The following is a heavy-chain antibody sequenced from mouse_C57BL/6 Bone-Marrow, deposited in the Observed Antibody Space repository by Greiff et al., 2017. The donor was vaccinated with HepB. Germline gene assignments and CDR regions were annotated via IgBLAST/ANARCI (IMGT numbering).Heavy chain of an antibody. CDR2: IDPANGNT. D-gene: IGHD1-1*01. CDR3: ARCSITTVVSFDY. Sequence: EVQLVESVAELVRPGASVKLSCTASGFNIKNTYMHWVKQRPEQGLEWIGRIDPANGNTKYAPKFQGKATITADTSSNTAYLQLSSLTSEDTAIYYCARCSITTVVSFDYWGQGTTLTVSS. CDR1: GFNIKNTY. J-gene: IGHJ2*01. V-gene: IGHV14-3*01.